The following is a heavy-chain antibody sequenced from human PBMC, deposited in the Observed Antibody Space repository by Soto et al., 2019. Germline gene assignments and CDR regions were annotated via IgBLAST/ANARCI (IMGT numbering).Heavy chain of an antibody. V-gene: IGHV4-34*01. CDR2: INNSGST. CDR1: GGSFSGYY. J-gene: IGHJ6*02. D-gene: IGHD2-8*01. CDR3: ARGPNSVLGVYAQWGMDV. Sequence: PSETLSLTCAVYGGSFSGYYWSWIRQPPGQGLEWIGEINNSGSTNNNPSLKSRVTITVDTSKNQFYLKLSSVTAAATDVYYCARGPNSVLGVYAQWGMDVWGQGTTVTVSS.